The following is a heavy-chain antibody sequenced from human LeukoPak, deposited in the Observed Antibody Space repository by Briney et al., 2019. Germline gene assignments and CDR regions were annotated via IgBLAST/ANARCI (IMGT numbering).Heavy chain of an antibody. CDR2: IIPIFGTA. Sequence: EAAVKVSCKDSGGTFSSYAISWVRQAPGQGLEWMGGIIPIFGTANYAQRFQGRVTITADKSTSTAYMELSSLRSEDTAVYYCARVKVEFDILTGYSPYYYYYMDVWGKGTTVTVSS. CDR1: GGTFSSYA. D-gene: IGHD3-9*01. J-gene: IGHJ6*03. V-gene: IGHV1-69*06. CDR3: ARVKVEFDILTGYSPYYYYYMDV.